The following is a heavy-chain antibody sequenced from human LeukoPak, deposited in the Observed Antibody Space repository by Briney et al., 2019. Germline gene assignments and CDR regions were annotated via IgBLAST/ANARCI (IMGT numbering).Heavy chain of an antibody. CDR3: ARDPDKLPFDY. Sequence: GSLRLSCAASGFTFSSYGMHWVRQPPGKGLEWIGEIYHSGSTNYNPSLKSRVTISVDKSKNQFSLKLSSVTAADTAVYYCARDPDKLPFDYWGQGTLVTVSS. CDR1: GFTFSSYG. V-gene: IGHV4-4*02. D-gene: IGHD1-7*01. J-gene: IGHJ4*02. CDR2: IYHSGST.